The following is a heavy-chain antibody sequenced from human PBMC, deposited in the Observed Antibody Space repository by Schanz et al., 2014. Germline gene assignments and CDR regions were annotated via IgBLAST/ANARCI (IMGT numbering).Heavy chain of an antibody. CDR2: ISASGGDT. J-gene: IGHJ5*01. V-gene: IGHV3-23*01. D-gene: IGHD3-10*01. Sequence: DVHLLESGGGLVQPGGSLRLSCAASEFTFSTDAMSWVRQAPGKGLEWLSVISASGGDTYYADSVKGRFTISRDNSKNTVHLQMNSLRAEDTAVYYCAKQHIVRGVIYLNWFDSWGQGTLVTASS. CDR3: AKQHIVRGVIYLNWFDS. CDR1: EFTFSTDA.